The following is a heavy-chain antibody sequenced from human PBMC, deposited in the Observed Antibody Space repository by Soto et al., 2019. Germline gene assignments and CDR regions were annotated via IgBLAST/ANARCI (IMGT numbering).Heavy chain of an antibody. D-gene: IGHD4-17*01. V-gene: IGHV1-18*01. Sequence: QLQLMQSGPEVKKPGASLKVSCKASGYSFSSYGISWVRQAPGRGLEWMGWISGYNGNTNYEQEFKGRVTMTTDAATSTAYMELRSLASDDTAVYYCAKDNTATSPSRYRFGMDVWGPGTTVTVSS. CDR1: GYSFSSYG. CDR2: ISGYNGNT. CDR3: AKDNTATSPSRYRFGMDV. J-gene: IGHJ6*02.